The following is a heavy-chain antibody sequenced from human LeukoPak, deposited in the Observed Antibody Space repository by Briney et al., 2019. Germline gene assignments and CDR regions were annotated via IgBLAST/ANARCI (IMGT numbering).Heavy chain of an antibody. CDR1: GFTFSSYS. V-gene: IGHV3-21*01. CDR3: ARDTVTTRYGMDV. D-gene: IGHD4-17*01. CDR2: ISSSSSYI. Sequence: GGSLRLSCAASGFTFSSYSMNWVRQAPGKGLEWVSSISSSSSYIYYADSVKGRFTISRDNAKNSLYLQMNSLRAEDTAVYYCARDTVTTRYGMDVWGQGTTVTVSS. J-gene: IGHJ6*02.